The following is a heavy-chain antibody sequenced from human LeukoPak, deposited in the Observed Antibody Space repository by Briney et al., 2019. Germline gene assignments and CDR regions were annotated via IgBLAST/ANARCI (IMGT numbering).Heavy chain of an antibody. CDR2: ILRKTDGGTT. Sequence: GGSLRLSCAASGFTFSNARMSWVRQAPGKGLEWVGRILRKTDGGTTDYAAPVKGRFSISRDDSKNTLYLQMNSLKTEDTAVYYCTTDSYDLWGHGTLVLVSS. CDR1: GFTFSNAR. CDR3: TTDSYDL. D-gene: IGHD3/OR15-3a*01. J-gene: IGHJ4*01. V-gene: IGHV3-15*01.